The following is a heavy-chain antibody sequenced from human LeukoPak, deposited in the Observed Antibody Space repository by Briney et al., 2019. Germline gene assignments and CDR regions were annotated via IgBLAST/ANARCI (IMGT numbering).Heavy chain of an antibody. J-gene: IGHJ5*02. V-gene: IGHV1-69*04. CDR2: IIPILGIA. D-gene: IGHD2-15*01. CDR1: GGTFSSYA. Sequence: SVKVSCKASGGTFSSYAISWVRQAPGQGLEWMGRIIPILGIANYAQKFQGRVTITADKSTSTAYMELSSLRSEDTAVYYCAREKYCSGGSCYGNWFDPWGQGTLVTVSS. CDR3: AREKYCSGGSCYGNWFDP.